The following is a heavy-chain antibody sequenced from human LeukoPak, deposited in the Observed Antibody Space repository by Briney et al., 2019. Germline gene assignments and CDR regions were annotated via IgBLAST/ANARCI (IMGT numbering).Heavy chain of an antibody. J-gene: IGHJ4*02. CDR2: IYSGGST. CDR3: ATTRVWFGELEGYYFDY. CDR1: GFTVSSNY. D-gene: IGHD3-10*01. V-gene: IGHV3-66*01. Sequence: PGGSLRLSCAASGFTVSSNYMSWVRQAPGKGLEWVSVIYSGGSTYYADSVKGRFTISRDNSKNTLYLQMNSLRAEDTAVYYCATTRVWFGELEGYYFDYWGQGTLVTVSS.